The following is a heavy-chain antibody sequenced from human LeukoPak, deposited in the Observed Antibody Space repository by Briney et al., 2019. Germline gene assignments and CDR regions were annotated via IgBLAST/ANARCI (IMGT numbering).Heavy chain of an antibody. Sequence: GESLKISCKGSGYSFTSYWIGWVRQMPGKGLEWMGITYPGDSDTRYSPSFQGQATISADKSISTAYLQWSSLKASDTAMYYCARAGDSSGYYPYYYYYYMDVWGKGTTVTVSS. D-gene: IGHD3-22*01. CDR3: ARAGDSSGYYPYYYYYYMDV. CDR2: TYPGDSDT. V-gene: IGHV5-51*01. CDR1: GYSFTSYW. J-gene: IGHJ6*03.